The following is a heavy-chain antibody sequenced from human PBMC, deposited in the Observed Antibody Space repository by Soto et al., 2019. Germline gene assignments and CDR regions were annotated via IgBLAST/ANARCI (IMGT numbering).Heavy chain of an antibody. CDR1: GGSVSSGSYY. D-gene: IGHD6-13*01. Sequence: SETLSLTCTVSGGSVSSGSYYWSWIRQPPGKGLEWIGYIYYSGSTNYNPSLKSRVTISVDTSKNQFSLKLSSVTAADTAVYYCARNKIAAAGTLNWFDPWGQGTLVTV. J-gene: IGHJ5*02. V-gene: IGHV4-61*01. CDR3: ARNKIAAAGTLNWFDP. CDR2: IYYSGST.